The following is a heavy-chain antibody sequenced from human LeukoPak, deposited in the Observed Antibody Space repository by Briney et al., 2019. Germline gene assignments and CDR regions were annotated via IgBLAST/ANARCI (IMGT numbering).Heavy chain of an antibody. D-gene: IGHD1-26*01. CDR1: GFIFSTYW. V-gene: IGHV3-23*01. J-gene: IGHJ3*02. CDR3: AKDGGSYYRADAFDI. Sequence: GGSLRLSCVDSGFIFSTYWMSWVRQAPGKGLEWVSAISGSGGSTYYADSVKGRFTISRDNSKNTLYLQMNSLRAEDTAVYYCAKDGGSYYRADAFDIWGQGTMVTVSS. CDR2: ISGSGGST.